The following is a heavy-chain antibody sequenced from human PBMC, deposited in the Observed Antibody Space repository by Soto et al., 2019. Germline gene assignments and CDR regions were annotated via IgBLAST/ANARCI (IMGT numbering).Heavy chain of an antibody. CDR2: INPSGGST. CDR1: GYTFTSYY. CDR3: ASHSSGWEDAFDI. V-gene: IGHV1-46*01. J-gene: IGHJ3*02. Sequence: QVQLVQSGAEVKKPGASVKVSCKASGYTFTSYYMHWVRQAPGQGLEWMGIINPSGGSTSYAQKFPGRVTMTTDTSTSTVYMELSSLSSEDTAVYYCASHSSGWEDAFDIWGQGTMVTVSS. D-gene: IGHD6-19*01.